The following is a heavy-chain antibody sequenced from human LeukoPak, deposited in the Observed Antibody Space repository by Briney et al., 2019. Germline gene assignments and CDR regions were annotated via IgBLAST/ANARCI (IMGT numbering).Heavy chain of an antibody. D-gene: IGHD2-2*01. CDR3: ANSESQSYCSSTSCYWVGLDY. CDR2: IRYDGSNK. V-gene: IGHV3-30*02. Sequence: GGSLRLSCAASGFTFSSYGMHWVRQAPGKGLEWVAFIRYDGSNKYYADSAKGRFTISRDNSKNTLYLQMNSLRAEDTAVYYCANSESQSYCSSTSCYWVGLDYWGQGTLVTVSS. J-gene: IGHJ4*02. CDR1: GFTFSSYG.